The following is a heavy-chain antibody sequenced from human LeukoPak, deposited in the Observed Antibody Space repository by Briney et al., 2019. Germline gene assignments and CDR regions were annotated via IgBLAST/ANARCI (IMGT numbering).Heavy chain of an antibody. CDR3: ARTYYYDIGNGYFDY. CDR1: EFSLSTSGVG. Sequence: SGPTLVNPTQTLTLTYTFSEFSLSTSGVGVGWIRQPPGKALKWLALIYWDDDKRYSPSLKSRLTITKDTAKNRVVLTMTNMDPVDTATYYCARTYYYDIGNGYFDYWGQGTLVTVSS. J-gene: IGHJ4*02. D-gene: IGHD3-22*01. CDR2: IYWDDDK. V-gene: IGHV2-5*02.